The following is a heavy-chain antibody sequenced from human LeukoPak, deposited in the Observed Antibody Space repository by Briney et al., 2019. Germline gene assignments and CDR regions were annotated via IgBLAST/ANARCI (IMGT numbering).Heavy chain of an antibody. D-gene: IGHD1-1*01. Sequence: GGSLRLSCAASGFTFRSYAMSWVRQAPGKRLEWVSVISGPGYTTYYADSVKGRLTISRDNSNNILYLQLSSLRVEDTAVYYCAKDLSDNYNLFDYWGQGTLVTVSS. CDR1: GFTFRSYA. V-gene: IGHV3-23*01. J-gene: IGHJ4*02. CDR3: AKDLSDNYNLFDY. CDR2: ISGPGYTT.